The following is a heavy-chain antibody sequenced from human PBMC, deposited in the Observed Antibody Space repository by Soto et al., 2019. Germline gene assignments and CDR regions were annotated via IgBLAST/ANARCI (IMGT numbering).Heavy chain of an antibody. CDR3: ARDGRYSSSWVFFDY. V-gene: IGHV4-34*01. CDR2: INQSGSS. J-gene: IGHJ4*02. Sequence: PSETLSLTCAVYGGSFSGYYWTWIRQPPGKGLEWIAGINQSGSSNSNPSLNSRVTISVDTSKNQFSLKLSSVTAADTAVYYCARDGRYSSSWVFFDYWGQGTLVTVFS. D-gene: IGHD6-13*01. CDR1: GGSFSGYY.